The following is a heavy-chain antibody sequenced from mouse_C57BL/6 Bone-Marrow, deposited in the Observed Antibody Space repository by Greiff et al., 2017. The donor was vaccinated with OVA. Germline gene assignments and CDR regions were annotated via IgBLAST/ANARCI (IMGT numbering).Heavy chain of an antibody. CDR2: IDPENGDT. CDR3: TRGYDYDGAWFAY. Sequence: EVKLQESGAELVRPGASVKLSCTASGFNIKDDYMHWVKQRPEQGLEWIGWIDPENGDTEYASKFQGKATITADTSSNTAYLQLSSLTSEDTAFYYCTRGYDYDGAWFAYWGQGTLVTVSA. D-gene: IGHD2-4*01. J-gene: IGHJ3*01. V-gene: IGHV14-4*01. CDR1: GFNIKDDY.